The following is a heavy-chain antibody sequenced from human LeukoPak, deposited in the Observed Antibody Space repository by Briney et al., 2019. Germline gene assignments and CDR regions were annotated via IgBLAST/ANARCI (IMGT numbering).Heavy chain of an antibody. V-gene: IGHV4-61*02. CDR2: IYTSGST. CDR3: ACLTTADAFDI. CDR1: GGSISSGSYY. J-gene: IGHJ3*02. Sequence: SETLSLTCTVSGGSISSGSYYWSWIRQPAGKGLEWIGRIYTSGSTNYNPSLKSRVTISVDTSKNQYSLKLSSVTAADTAVYYCACLTTADAFDIWGQGAMVTVSS. D-gene: IGHD3-22*01.